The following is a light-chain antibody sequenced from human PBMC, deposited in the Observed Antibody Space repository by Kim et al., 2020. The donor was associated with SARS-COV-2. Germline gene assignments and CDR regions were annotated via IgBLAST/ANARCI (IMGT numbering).Light chain of an antibody. V-gene: IGLV3-1*01. CDR3: QAWDSSTAWV. Sequence: PGQTASITCSGDKLGDKYACWYQQKPGQSPVLVIYQDSKRPSGIPERFSGSNSGNTATLSISGTQAMDEADYYCQAWDSSTAWVFGGGTQLTVL. J-gene: IGLJ3*02. CDR2: QDS. CDR1: KLGDKY.